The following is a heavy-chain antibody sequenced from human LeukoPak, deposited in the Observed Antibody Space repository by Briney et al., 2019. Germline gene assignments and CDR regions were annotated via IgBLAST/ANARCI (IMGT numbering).Heavy chain of an antibody. CDR2: IYYSGST. D-gene: IGHD3-10*01. Sequence: KPSQTLSLTCTVSGGSISSGDYSWSWIRQPPGKGLEWIGYIYYSGSTYYNPSLKSRVTISVDTSKNQFSLKLSSVTAADTAVYYCAMVRGVMPQPFDYWGQGTLVTVSS. J-gene: IGHJ4*02. CDR1: GGSISSGDYS. CDR3: AMVRGVMPQPFDY. V-gene: IGHV4-30-4*01.